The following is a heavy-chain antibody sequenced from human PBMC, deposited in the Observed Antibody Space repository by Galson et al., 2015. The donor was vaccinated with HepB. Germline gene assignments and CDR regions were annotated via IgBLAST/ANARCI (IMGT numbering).Heavy chain of an antibody. Sequence: SVKASCKASGYTFSSYSITWVRQAPGRGLEWLGWVNPYTHNTKYAQKVQDRVTLTTDRSTNTAYMELRSLTSGDTAIYYCARGALVVVIGAYENNWFDPWGQGTLVTVSS. J-gene: IGHJ5*02. CDR1: GYTFSSYS. V-gene: IGHV1-18*01. D-gene: IGHD2-15*01. CDR2: VNPYTHNT. CDR3: ARGALVVVIGAYENNWFDP.